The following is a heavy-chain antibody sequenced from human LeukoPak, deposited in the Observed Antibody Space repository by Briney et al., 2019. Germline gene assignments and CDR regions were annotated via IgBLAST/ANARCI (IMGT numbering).Heavy chain of an antibody. CDR2: MYHSGST. J-gene: IGHJ3*02. D-gene: IGHD3-10*01. Sequence: SETLSLTCCVSGYSMRSGYQWGRVPPPPREGLEVVGSMYHSGSTYYNPSLKSRVTISVDTTKNQFSLKVSSVTAADTAVYYCARHIRGSRNGDAFGIWGQGTMVTVSS. CDR1: GYSMRSGYQ. V-gene: IGHV4-38-2*01. CDR3: ARHIRGSRNGDAFGI.